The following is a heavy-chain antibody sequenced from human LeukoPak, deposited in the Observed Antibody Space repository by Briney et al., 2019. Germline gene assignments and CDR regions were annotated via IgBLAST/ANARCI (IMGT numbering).Heavy chain of an antibody. V-gene: IGHV1-2*02. J-gene: IGHJ4*02. Sequence: VASVKVSCKASGYTFTRYYMHWVRQAPGQGLEWMGWINPNSGGTNYAQKFQGRVTMTRDTSISTAYMELSRLGSDDTAVDYCARAKEFRWFGELLSPYFDYWGQGTLVTVSS. CDR1: GYTFTRYY. D-gene: IGHD3-10*01. CDR2: INPNSGGT. CDR3: ARAKEFRWFGELLSPYFDY.